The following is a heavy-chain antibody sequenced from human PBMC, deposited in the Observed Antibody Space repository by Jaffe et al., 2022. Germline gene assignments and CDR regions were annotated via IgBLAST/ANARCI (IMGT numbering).Heavy chain of an antibody. V-gene: IGHV3-21*01. Sequence: EVQLVESEGGLVKPGGSLRLSCVASGFTFSHYTLNWVRQAPGKGLEWVSSIDSDSTTISYADSVRGRFTISRDNAKNSVFLQMNSLRVDDTAVYYCATYCSGSSCYSPYTTYYFDYWGQGTLVTVSS. CDR2: IDSDSTTI. CDR3: ATYCSGSSCYSPYTTYYFDY. D-gene: IGHD2-15*01. J-gene: IGHJ4*02. CDR1: GFTFSHYT.